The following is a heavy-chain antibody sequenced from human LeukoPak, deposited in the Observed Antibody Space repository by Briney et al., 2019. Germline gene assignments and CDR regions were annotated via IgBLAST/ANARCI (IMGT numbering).Heavy chain of an antibody. Sequence: PGGSLRLSCAVSGITLSNYGMSWVRQAPGKGLEWVAGISDRGSRTNYADSVKGRFTISTDHPKNTLYLQMNSLRDEDTAVYFCAKRGVVIRVILVGFHKEAYYFDSWGQGALVTVSS. CDR1: GITLSNYG. D-gene: IGHD3-22*01. CDR2: ISDRGSRT. J-gene: IGHJ4*02. CDR3: AKRGVVIRVILVGFHKEAYYFDS. V-gene: IGHV3-23*01.